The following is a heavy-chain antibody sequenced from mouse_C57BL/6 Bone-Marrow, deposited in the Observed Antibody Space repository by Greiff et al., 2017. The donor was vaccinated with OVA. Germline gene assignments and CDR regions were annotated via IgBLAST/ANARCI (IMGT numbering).Heavy chain of an antibody. Sequence: QVQLQQPGAELVKPGASVKLSCKASGYTFTSYWMHWVKQRPGQGLEWIGMIHPNSGSTNYNEKFKSKATLTVDKSSSTAYMQLSSLTSEDSAVYYCAREGVVASFDYWGQGTTLTVSS. V-gene: IGHV1-64*01. CDR2: IHPNSGST. CDR1: GYTFTSYW. D-gene: IGHD1-1*01. CDR3: AREGVVASFDY. J-gene: IGHJ2*01.